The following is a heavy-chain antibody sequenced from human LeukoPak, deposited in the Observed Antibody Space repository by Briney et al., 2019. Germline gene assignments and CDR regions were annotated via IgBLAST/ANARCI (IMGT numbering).Heavy chain of an antibody. CDR3: AKDKGNFWSGHHY. J-gene: IGHJ4*02. V-gene: IGHV3-23*01. D-gene: IGHD3-3*01. CDR2: ITGSGGST. Sequence: SGGSLRLSCAASGFTFSNYEMNWVRQAPGKGLEWVSSITGSGGSTYYADSVKGRFTISRDNSKSTLYLQMSSLRAEDTAVYYCAKDKGNFWSGHHYWGQGTLVTVSS. CDR1: GFTFSNYE.